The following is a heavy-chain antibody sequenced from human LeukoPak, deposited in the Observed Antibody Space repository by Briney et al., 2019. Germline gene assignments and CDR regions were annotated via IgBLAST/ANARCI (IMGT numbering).Heavy chain of an antibody. CDR3: ARVEFEVPAAMYQAVYYFDY. CDR1: GYTFTSYD. J-gene: IGHJ4*02. CDR2: MNPNSGNT. V-gene: IGHV1-8*01. Sequence: ASVKVSCKASGYTFTSYDINWVRQATGQGLEWMGWMNPNSGNTGYAQKFQGRVTMTRNTSISTAYMELSSLRSEDTAVYYCARVEFEVPAAMYQAVYYFDYWAQGTLVTVSS. D-gene: IGHD2-2*01.